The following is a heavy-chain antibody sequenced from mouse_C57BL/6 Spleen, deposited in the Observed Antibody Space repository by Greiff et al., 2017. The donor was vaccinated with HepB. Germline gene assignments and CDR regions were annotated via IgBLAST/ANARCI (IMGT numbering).Heavy chain of an antibody. Sequence: QVQLQQPGAELVRPGSSVKLSCKASGYTFTSYWMDWVKQRPGQGLEWIGNIYPSDSETHYNQKFKDKATLTVDKSSSTAYMQLSSLTSEDSAVYYCARSPYYYGGSYDFDYWGKGTTLTVSS. CDR1: GYTFTSYW. J-gene: IGHJ2*01. D-gene: IGHD1-1*01. CDR2: IYPSDSET. CDR3: ARSPYYYGGSYDFDY. V-gene: IGHV1-61*01.